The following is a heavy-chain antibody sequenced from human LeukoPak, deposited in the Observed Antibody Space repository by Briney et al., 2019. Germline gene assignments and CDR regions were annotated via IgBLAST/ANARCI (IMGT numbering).Heavy chain of an antibody. CDR1: GFTFSSYA. CDR2: VSYDESDK. Sequence: PGGSLRLSCAASGFTFSSYAMHWVRQAPGRGLEWVSVVSYDESDKYYADSVKGRFTISRDNAKNSLYLQMNSLRAEDTAVYYCARDENTVTTNYFDLWGRGTLVTVSS. D-gene: IGHD4-17*01. V-gene: IGHV3-30-3*01. J-gene: IGHJ2*01. CDR3: ARDENTVTTNYFDL.